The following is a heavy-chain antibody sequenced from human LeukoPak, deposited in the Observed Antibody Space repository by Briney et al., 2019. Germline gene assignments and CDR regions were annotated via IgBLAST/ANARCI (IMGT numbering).Heavy chain of an antibody. J-gene: IGHJ5*02. CDR3: AKDGWPGIAAEDNWFDP. Sequence: PGRSLRLSCAASGFSFNNYGMHWVRQAPGKGLEWVAVIWYDGTNKYYADSVKGRFTISRDNSKNTLYLQMNSLRAEDTAVYYCAKDGWPGIAAEDNWFDPWGQGTLVTVSS. CDR2: IWYDGTNK. D-gene: IGHD6-13*01. CDR1: GFSFNNYG. V-gene: IGHV3-33*06.